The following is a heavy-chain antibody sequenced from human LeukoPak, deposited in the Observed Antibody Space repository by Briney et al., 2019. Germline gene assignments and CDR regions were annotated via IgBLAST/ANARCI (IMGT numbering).Heavy chain of an antibody. J-gene: IGHJ5*02. CDR2: INPNSGGT. V-gene: IGHV1-2*02. CDR3: AMRIAAAGTAYDP. CDR1: GYTFTGYY. D-gene: IGHD6-13*01. Sequence: ASVKVSCKASGYTFTGYYMHWVRQAPGQGLEWMGWINPNSGGTNYAQKFQGRVTMTRDTSISTAYMELSRLRSDDTAVYYCAMRIAAAGTAYDPWGQGTLVTVSS.